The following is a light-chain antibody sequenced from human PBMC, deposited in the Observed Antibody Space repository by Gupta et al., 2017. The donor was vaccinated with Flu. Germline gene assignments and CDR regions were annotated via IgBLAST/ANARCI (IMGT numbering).Light chain of an antibody. Sequence: DSQMTQPPSSLSASVGDRVTITCRASQNIGTYIGWYKHKRGRAPKLLIYAASSWQTGVPSRFGGSGCGKDFTLTLHSPQPEDFAAYYCQQNDSNVQSNFGQGSKVDIK. J-gene: IGKJ2*01. V-gene: IGKV1-39*01. CDR1: QNIGTY. CDR2: AAS. CDR3: QQNDSNVQSN.